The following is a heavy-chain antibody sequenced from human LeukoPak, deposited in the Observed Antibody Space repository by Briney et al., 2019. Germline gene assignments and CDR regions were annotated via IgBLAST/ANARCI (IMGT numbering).Heavy chain of an antibody. CDR1: GFTFSTYW. CDR2: IREDGSEK. J-gene: IGHJ4*02. Sequence: PGGSLRLSCAASGFTFSTYWMTWVRQAPGKGLEWVASIREDGSEKYYVDSVKGRFTISRDNAQKSLYLEMNSLRVGDTAVYYCARAVTSTEGYWGQGTLVTVSS. V-gene: IGHV3-7*03. CDR3: ARAVTSTEGY.